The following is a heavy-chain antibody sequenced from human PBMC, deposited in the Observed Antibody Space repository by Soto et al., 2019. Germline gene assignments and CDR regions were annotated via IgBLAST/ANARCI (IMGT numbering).Heavy chain of an antibody. J-gene: IGHJ3*02. D-gene: IGHD2-2*01. Sequence: GVSLRLSCAASGFTFSSYAMSWVRQAPGKGLEWVSAISGSGGSTYYADSVKGRFTISRDNSKNTLYLQMNSLRAEDTAVYYCAKVYLGYCSSTSCYSAFDIWGQGTMVTVSS. CDR1: GFTFSSYA. CDR3: AKVYLGYCSSTSCYSAFDI. V-gene: IGHV3-23*01. CDR2: ISGSGGST.